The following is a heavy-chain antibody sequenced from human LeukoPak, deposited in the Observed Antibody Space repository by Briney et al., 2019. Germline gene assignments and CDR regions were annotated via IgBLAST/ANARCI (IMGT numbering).Heavy chain of an antibody. CDR3: ARGAFSLRFLEWLPYYFDY. V-gene: IGHV1-8*03. CDR1: GYTFTSYD. D-gene: IGHD3-3*01. CDR2: MNPNSGNT. J-gene: IGHJ4*02. Sequence: ASVKVSCKASGYTFTSYDINWVRQATGQGLEWMGWMNPNSGNTGYAQKFQGRVTITRNTSISTAYMELSSLRSEDTAVYYCARGAFSLRFLEWLPYYFDYWGQGTLVTVSS.